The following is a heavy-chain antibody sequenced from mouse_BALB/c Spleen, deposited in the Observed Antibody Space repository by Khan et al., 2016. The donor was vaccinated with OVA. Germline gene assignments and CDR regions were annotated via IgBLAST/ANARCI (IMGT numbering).Heavy chain of an antibody. CDR1: GYTFTSYW. Sequence: DLVKPGASVKLSCKASGYTFTSYWINWIKQRPGQGLEWIGRVSPGSGSPYYNEIFKGKATVTVDTSSSTAYIQLNSLSSEDSAVYFFTRSNYYRNSLYAMDYWGQGTSVTVSS. D-gene: IGHD1-1*01. V-gene: IGHV1S41*01. CDR3: TRSNYYRNSLYAMDY. CDR2: VSPGSGSP. J-gene: IGHJ4*01.